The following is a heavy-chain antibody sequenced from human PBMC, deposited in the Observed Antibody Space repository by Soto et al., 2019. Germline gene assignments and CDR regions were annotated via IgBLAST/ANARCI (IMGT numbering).Heavy chain of an antibody. CDR2: IYYSGST. Sequence: KASETLSLTCTVSGGSISSSSYYWGWIRQPPGKGLEWIGSIYYSGSTYYNPSLKSRVTISVDTSKNQFSLKLSSVTAADTAVYYCARAPEVVVAATVSNWFDPWGQGTLVTVSS. CDR3: ARAPEVVVAATVSNWFDP. J-gene: IGHJ5*02. D-gene: IGHD2-15*01. CDR1: GGSISSSSYY. V-gene: IGHV4-39*01.